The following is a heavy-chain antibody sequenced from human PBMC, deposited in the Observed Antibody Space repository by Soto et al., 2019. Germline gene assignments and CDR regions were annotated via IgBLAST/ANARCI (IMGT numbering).Heavy chain of an antibody. Sequence: QVQLVQSGAEVKQPGSSVKVSCKASGGTFSSYGIGWVRQAPGQGLEWMGGIIPMFATTSYAQKFQRRVTISADESMNIAYMELRSLRSEDTALDYCARGLYYYDAIGSIAGNWFGPWGQGTLVTGTS. J-gene: IGHJ5*01. CDR3: ARGLYYYDAIGSIAGNWFGP. D-gene: IGHD3-22*01. V-gene: IGHV1-69*01. CDR1: GGTFSSYG. CDR2: IIPMFATT.